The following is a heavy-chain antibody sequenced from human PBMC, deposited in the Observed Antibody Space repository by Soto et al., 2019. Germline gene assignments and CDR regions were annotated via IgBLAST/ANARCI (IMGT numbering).Heavy chain of an antibody. CDR1: GFTFSSYG. Sequence: QVQLVESGGGVVQPGRSLRLSCAASGFTFSSYGMHWVRQAPGKGLEWVAVISYDGSNKYYADSVKARFTISRDNSKNTLYLQMNSLRAEDTAVYYCAKSASSPEETYYFDYWGQGTLVTVSS. CDR3: AKSASSPEETYYFDY. CDR2: ISYDGSNK. V-gene: IGHV3-30*18. D-gene: IGHD6-6*01. J-gene: IGHJ4*02.